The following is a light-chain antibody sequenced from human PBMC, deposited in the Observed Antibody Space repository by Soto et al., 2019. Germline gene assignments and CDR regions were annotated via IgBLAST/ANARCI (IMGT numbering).Light chain of an antibody. CDR2: KAS. CDR1: QGIDTS. Sequence: ILLTPSPSPLFSSVGERVPITFLASQGIDTSLAWYQQKPGKAPKLLIYKASTLKSGVSSRFSGSGSGTEFTLTISSLQPDDFATYYCQHYNSYSEAFGQGTKVDI. V-gene: IGKV1-5*03. CDR3: QHYNSYSEA. J-gene: IGKJ1*01.